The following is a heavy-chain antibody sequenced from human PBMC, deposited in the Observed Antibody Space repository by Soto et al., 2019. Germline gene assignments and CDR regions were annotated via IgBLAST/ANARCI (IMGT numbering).Heavy chain of an antibody. J-gene: IGHJ5*02. D-gene: IGHD3-3*01. CDR1: GFTFISYG. CDR2: ISYDGSNK. Sequence: GGSLRLSCAASGFTFISYGMHWVRQAPGKGLEWVAVISYDGSNKYYADSVKGRFTISGDNSKNTLYLQMNSLRAEDTAVYYCAKDSNYDFWSGYYRGYNWFDPWGQGTLVTVSS. V-gene: IGHV3-30*18. CDR3: AKDSNYDFWSGYYRGYNWFDP.